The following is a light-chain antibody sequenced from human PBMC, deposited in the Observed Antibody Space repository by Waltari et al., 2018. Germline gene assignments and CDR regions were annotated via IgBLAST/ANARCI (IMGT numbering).Light chain of an antibody. J-gene: IGKJ2*01. CDR2: GVS. CDR3: SQYNDWPYT. V-gene: IGKV3-15*01. CDR1: QIFTRK. Sequence: EIVMTQSPATLSVSPGDRATLPCRASQIFTRKLSWYQQKPGQVPRLLIYGVSTRATGIPARFSGSGSGTEFTLTISSLQSEDSAVYYCSQYNDWPYTFGQGTKLELQ.